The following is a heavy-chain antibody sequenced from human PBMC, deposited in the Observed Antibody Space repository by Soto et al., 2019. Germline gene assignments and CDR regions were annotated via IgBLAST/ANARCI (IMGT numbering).Heavy chain of an antibody. CDR3: ARDRLYSSSWYLTSRQSMDV. J-gene: IGHJ6*02. V-gene: IGHV1-18*01. CDR2: ISAYNGNT. Sequence: ASVKVSCKASGYTFTSYGISWVRQAPGQGLEWMGWISAYNGNTNYAQKLQGRVTMTTDTSTSTAYMELRSLRSDDTVVYYCARDRLYSSSWYLTSRQSMDVWGQGTTVTVYS. CDR1: GYTFTSYG. D-gene: IGHD6-13*01.